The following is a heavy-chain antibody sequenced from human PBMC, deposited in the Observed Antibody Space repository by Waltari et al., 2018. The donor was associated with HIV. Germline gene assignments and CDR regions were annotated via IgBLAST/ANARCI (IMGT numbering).Heavy chain of an antibody. V-gene: IGHV3-48*03. J-gene: IGHJ4*02. D-gene: IGHD3-10*01. CDR1: GFTFSSYE. CDR3: ARPVLDMVRGVGSEY. CDR2: SSSSGSTV. Sequence: EVQLVESGGGLVQPGGSLRLSCAASGFTFSSYEMNWVRQAPGKGLEWVSYSSSSGSTVYYADSVKGRFTISRDNAKNSLYLQMNSLRAEDTAVYYCARPVLDMVRGVGSEYWGQGTLVTVSS.